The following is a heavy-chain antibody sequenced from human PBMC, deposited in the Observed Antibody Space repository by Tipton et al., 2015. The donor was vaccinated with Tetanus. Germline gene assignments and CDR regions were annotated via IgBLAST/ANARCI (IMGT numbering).Heavy chain of an antibody. Sequence: SLRLSCAASGFTFGSYPMTWVRQAPGKGLEWVSGVSGNGGSTYYADSVRGRFTVSRDKSENSLYLQMNSLRAEDTAIYCCAKAKSWINLWFGDAWGPGTRVTVSS. D-gene: IGHD3-10*01. J-gene: IGHJ4*02. CDR3: AKAKSWINLWFGDA. CDR2: VSGNGGST. V-gene: IGHV3-23*01. CDR1: GFTFGSYP.